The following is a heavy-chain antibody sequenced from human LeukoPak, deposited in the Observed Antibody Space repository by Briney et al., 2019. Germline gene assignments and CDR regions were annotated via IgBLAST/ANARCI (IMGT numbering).Heavy chain of an antibody. CDR1: GFSFSSFG. V-gene: IGHV3-33*01. Sequence: GGSLRLSCAASGFSFSSFGMHWVRQAPGKGLEWVAVIWYDGSNQFYADSVKGRFTISRDNSRNTLYLQMNGLRAEDTAVYYCARGNYYDGYTSYYVVGFDHLGQGTRVTVSS. CDR3: ARGNYYDGYTSYYVVGFDH. D-gene: IGHD3-22*01. CDR2: IWYDGSNQ. J-gene: IGHJ4*02.